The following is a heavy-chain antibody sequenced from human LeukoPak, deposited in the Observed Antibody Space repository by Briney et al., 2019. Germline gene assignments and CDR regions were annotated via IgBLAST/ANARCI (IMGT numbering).Heavy chain of an antibody. V-gene: IGHV1-8*03. CDR3: ARAGYDYVWGSYYYFDY. CDR1: GYTFTSYD. J-gene: IGHJ4*02. D-gene: IGHD3-16*01. Sequence: GASLKVSCKASGYTFTSYDINWVRQATGQGLEWMRWMNPNRGNTGYAQKFQGRVTITRNTSISTAYMELSSLRSEDTAVYYCARAGYDYVWGSYYYFDYWGQGTLVTVSS. CDR2: MNPNRGNT.